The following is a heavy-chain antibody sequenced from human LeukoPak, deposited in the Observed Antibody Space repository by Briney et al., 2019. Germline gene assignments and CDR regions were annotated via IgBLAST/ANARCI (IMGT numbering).Heavy chain of an antibody. CDR1: GASFSGYY. V-gene: IGHV4-34*01. CDR3: ARDPHCSGGSCYLAHFDY. D-gene: IGHD2-15*01. Sequence: SETLSLTCAVYGASFSGYYWSWIRQPPGKGLEWIGEINHSGSTNYNPSLKSRVTISVDTSKNQFSLKLSSVTAADTAVYYCARDPHCSGGSCYLAHFDYWGQGTLVTVSS. CDR2: INHSGST. J-gene: IGHJ4*02.